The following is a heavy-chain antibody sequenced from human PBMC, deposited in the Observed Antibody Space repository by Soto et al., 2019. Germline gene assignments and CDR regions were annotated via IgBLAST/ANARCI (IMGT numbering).Heavy chain of an antibody. J-gene: IGHJ5*02. D-gene: IGHD6-6*01. Sequence: SETLSLTCTVSGGSISSSSYYWGWIRQPPGKGLEWIGSIYYSGSTYYNPSLKSRVTISVDTSKNQFSLKLSSVTAADTAVYYCARHQSLGGGGPRRSEGGIAARPWWFDPWGQGTLVTVSS. CDR1: GGSISSSSYY. CDR3: ARHQSLGGGGPRRSEGGIAARPWWFDP. V-gene: IGHV4-39*01. CDR2: IYYSGST.